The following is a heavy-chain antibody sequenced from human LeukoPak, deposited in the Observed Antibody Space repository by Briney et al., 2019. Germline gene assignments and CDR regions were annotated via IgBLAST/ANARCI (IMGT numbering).Heavy chain of an antibody. CDR1: GFTLSDYA. D-gene: IGHD3-3*01. J-gene: IGHJ4*02. V-gene: IGHV3-64*01. CDR2: IISNGDST. CDR3: ARAPVRWLFGVTIDC. Sequence: GGSLRLSCAASGFTLSDYAMHLVRQAPGEGLEYVSAIISNGDSTYYGNSVKGRFTISRDNSKNTLYLQMGSLRTEDMGVYYCARAPVRWLFGVTIDCWGQGTLVTVSP.